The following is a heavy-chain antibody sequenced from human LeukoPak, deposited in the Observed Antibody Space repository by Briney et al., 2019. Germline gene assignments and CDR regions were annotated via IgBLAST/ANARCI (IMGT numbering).Heavy chain of an antibody. D-gene: IGHD3-10*01. Sequence: SQTLSLTCTVSGVSMSTYYWSWIRESPGKGLEWLAYIHYSGSTNINPSLKGRLAISIDTSKNQFSLKVNSVTGADTAVYYCARDIYGSGYGFFDYWGQGTLVTVSS. V-gene: IGHV4-59*01. CDR2: IHYSGST. J-gene: IGHJ4*02. CDR3: ARDIYGSGYGFFDY. CDR1: GVSMSTYY.